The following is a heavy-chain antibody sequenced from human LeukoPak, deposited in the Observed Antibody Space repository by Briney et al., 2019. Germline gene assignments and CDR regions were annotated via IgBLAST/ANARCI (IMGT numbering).Heavy chain of an antibody. Sequence: PSETLSLTCTVSGGSISSYYWSWIRQLPGKGLEWIGYIYYSGSTNYNPSLKSRVTISVDTSKNQFSLKLSSVTAADTAVYYCARGSSWSYYFDYWGQGTLVTVSS. CDR1: GGSISSYY. D-gene: IGHD6-13*01. J-gene: IGHJ4*02. V-gene: IGHV4-59*01. CDR2: IYYSGST. CDR3: ARGSSWSYYFDY.